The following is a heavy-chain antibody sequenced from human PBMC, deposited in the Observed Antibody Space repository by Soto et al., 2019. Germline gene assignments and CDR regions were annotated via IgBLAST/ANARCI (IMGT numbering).Heavy chain of an antibody. Sequence: QVQLQQWGAGLLKPSETLSLTCAVYGGSFSGYYWSWIRQPPGKGLEWIGEINHSGSTNYNPSLKSRVAISVDTSKYQLSRKQRSLTAAETAVYCRARGGESRCLEWSRRDYYYGMDVWGQGTTVTGSS. CDR3: ARGGESRCLEWSRRDYYYGMDV. J-gene: IGHJ6*02. V-gene: IGHV4-34*01. D-gene: IGHD3-3*01. CDR1: GGSFSGYY. CDR2: INHSGST.